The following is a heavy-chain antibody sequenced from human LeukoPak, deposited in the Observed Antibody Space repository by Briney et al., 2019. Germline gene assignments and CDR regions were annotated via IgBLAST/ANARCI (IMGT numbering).Heavy chain of an antibody. D-gene: IGHD5/OR15-5a*01. CDR2: GTT. CDR1: GDTFSNSA. CDR3: ARDGAFVYHYKSGLDL. J-gene: IGHJ5*02. Sequence: AAVKVSCKASGDTFSNSANNWVRQAPGQGLVFGTTNYAPTFQGRVTITADTSTSTAYMDLNSLKAGDTATYYCARDGAFVYHYKSGLDLWGQGTLVSVSS. V-gene: IGHV1-69*06.